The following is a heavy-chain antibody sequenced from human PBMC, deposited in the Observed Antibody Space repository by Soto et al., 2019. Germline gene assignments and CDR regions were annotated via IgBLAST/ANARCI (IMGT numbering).Heavy chain of an antibody. V-gene: IGHV4-4*02. CDR3: AKMVGATLVDY. CDR1: GASISSTSSGAS. J-gene: IGHJ4*02. Sequence: QVQLQESGPGLVKPSGTLSLTCTVSGASISSTSSGASWSWVRQPPGKGLEWIGEIYHSGSTNYTPSLKSRVTMSVDKSKTQFSLRLNSVTAADTAVYYCAKMVGATLVDYWGQGTLVTVSS. CDR2: IYHSGST. D-gene: IGHD1-26*01.